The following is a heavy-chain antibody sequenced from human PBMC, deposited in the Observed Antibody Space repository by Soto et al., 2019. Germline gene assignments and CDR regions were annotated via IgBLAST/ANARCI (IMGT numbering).Heavy chain of an antibody. CDR1: GGSISSYY. Sequence: PSETLSLTCTVSGGSISSYYWSWIRQPPGKGLEWIGYIYYSGSTNYNPSLKSRVTISVDTSKNQFSLKLSSVTAADTAVFYCAGYSSSSDFWFDPWGQGTLVTVSS. J-gene: IGHJ5*02. CDR2: IYYSGST. D-gene: IGHD6-6*01. CDR3: AGYSSSSDFWFDP. V-gene: IGHV4-59*08.